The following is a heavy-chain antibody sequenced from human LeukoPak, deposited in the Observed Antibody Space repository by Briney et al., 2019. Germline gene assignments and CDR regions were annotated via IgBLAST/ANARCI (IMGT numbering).Heavy chain of an antibody. CDR2: ISSAGHST. J-gene: IGHJ4*02. Sequence: GGSLRLSCAASGFTFSSNAMAWVRQAPGQGLEWISGISSAGHSTYYADSVKGRFTISRDNSQKSLYLQMNSLRAEDTAVYYCAKGLSISVAGVDYWGQGTLVTVSS. CDR1: GFTFSSNA. D-gene: IGHD6-13*01. CDR3: AKGLSISVAGVDY. V-gene: IGHV3-23*01.